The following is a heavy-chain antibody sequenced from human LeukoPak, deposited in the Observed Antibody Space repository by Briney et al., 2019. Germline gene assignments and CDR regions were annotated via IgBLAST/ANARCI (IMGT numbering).Heavy chain of an antibody. Sequence: GESLKISCKGSGYSFTSYWIGWGRQVPGKGLEWMGIIYPGDSDTRYSSSFQGQVTISADKSISTAYLQWSSLKASDTAMYYCARSIGGYSYGYLYFDYWGQGTLVTVSS. CDR1: GYSFTSYW. CDR2: IYPGDSDT. D-gene: IGHD5-18*01. J-gene: IGHJ4*02. CDR3: ARSIGGYSYGYLYFDY. V-gene: IGHV5-51*01.